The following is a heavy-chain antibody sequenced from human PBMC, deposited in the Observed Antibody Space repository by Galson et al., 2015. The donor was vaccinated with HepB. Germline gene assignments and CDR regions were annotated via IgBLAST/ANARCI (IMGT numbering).Heavy chain of an antibody. Sequence: SLRLSCAASGFTFSSYGLHWVRQAPGKGLEWVAVISFDGSNTYYADSVKGRFTISRDNSKNTLYLQMNSLRAEDTAVYYCARVCGGDCYSGLAADYWGQGILVTVSS. CDR1: GFTFSSYG. J-gene: IGHJ4*02. CDR3: ARVCGGDCYSGLAADY. CDR2: ISFDGSNT. V-gene: IGHV3-30-3*01. D-gene: IGHD2-21*02.